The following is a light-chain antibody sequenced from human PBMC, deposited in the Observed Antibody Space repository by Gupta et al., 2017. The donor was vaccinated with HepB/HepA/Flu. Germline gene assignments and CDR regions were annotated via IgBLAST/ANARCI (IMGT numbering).Light chain of an antibody. CDR3: QQYNDWPRS. CDR2: AAS. V-gene: IGKV3-15*01. CDR1: QSVSSN. J-gene: IGKJ2*04. Sequence: EIVMTQSPATLSVSPGERATLSCRASQSVSSNLAWYQQKPGQAPRLLIFAASTRASDIPARFSGSGSGTDFTLTISSLQSEEFAVYYCQQYNDWPRSFGQGTELEI.